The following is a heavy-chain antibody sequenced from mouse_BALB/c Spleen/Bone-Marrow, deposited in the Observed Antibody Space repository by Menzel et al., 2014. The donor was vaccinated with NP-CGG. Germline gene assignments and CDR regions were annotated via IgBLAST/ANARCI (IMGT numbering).Heavy chain of an antibody. D-gene: IGHD3-3*01. Sequence: QVQLQQPGAELVKPGASVKVSCKASGYTFNVYNIHWVKQRSGQGLEWIGWFYPGSGSVKYNEKFKDKATLTADKSSSTVYMELSRLTSEDSAVYFCARHEGGDVFVYWGQGTLVTVSA. CDR1: GYTFNVYN. J-gene: IGHJ3*01. V-gene: IGHV1-62-2*01. CDR3: ARHEGGDVFVY. CDR2: FYPGSGSV.